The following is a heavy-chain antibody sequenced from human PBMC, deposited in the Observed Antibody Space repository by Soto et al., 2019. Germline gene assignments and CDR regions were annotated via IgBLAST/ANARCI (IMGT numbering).Heavy chain of an antibody. Sequence: SVKVSCKASGGTFSSYAISWVRQAPGQGLEWMGGIIPIFGTANYAQKFQGRVTITADESTSTAYTELSSLRSEDTAVYYCARSLVIFGVVIKQGDYYSGMDVWGQGTTVTVSS. J-gene: IGHJ6*02. CDR1: GGTFSSYA. D-gene: IGHD3-3*01. V-gene: IGHV1-69*13. CDR2: IIPIFGTA. CDR3: ARSLVIFGVVIKQGDYYSGMDV.